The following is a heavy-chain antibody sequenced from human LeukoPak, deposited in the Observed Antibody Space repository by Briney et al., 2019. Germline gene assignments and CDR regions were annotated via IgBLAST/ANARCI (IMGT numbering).Heavy chain of an antibody. Sequence: GGSLRLSCAASGFTFDDYAMHWVRQAPGKGLEWVSGISWNSGSIGYADSVKGRFTISRDNAKNSLYLQMNSLRAEDTAVYYCATATSAWGQGTLVTVSS. CDR2: ISWNSGSI. J-gene: IGHJ4*02. CDR3: ATATSA. CDR1: GFTFDDYA. V-gene: IGHV3-9*01. D-gene: IGHD2-2*01.